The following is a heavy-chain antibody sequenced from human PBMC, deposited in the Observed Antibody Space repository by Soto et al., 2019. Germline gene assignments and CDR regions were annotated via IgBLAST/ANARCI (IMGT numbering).Heavy chain of an antibody. Sequence: SETLSLTCTVSGGSFTGHFWSWVRQPPGKGLEWIGEVSHSGNTKYYPSLRSRVTLSVVSSKNQISLALTSVTAADTAVYYCARAKFESTGWHQFDIWGQGTLVTVSS. CDR1: GGSFTGHF. CDR3: ARAKFESTGWHQFDI. CDR2: VSHSGNT. J-gene: IGHJ4*02. V-gene: IGHV4-34*01. D-gene: IGHD7-27*01.